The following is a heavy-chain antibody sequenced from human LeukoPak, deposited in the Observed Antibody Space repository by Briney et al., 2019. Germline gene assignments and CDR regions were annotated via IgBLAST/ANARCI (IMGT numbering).Heavy chain of an antibody. J-gene: IGHJ3*02. CDR1: GFTFSSYA. Sequence: QSGGSLRLSCAASGFTFSSYAMSWVRQAPGKGLEWVSAISGSGGSTYYADSVKGRFTISRDISKNTLYLQMNSLRAEDSALYYCARGGRGSAAVVAPRSFDIWGQGTMVTVSS. CDR2: ISGSGGST. D-gene: IGHD3-22*01. V-gene: IGHV3-23*01. CDR3: ARGGRGSAAVVAPRSFDI.